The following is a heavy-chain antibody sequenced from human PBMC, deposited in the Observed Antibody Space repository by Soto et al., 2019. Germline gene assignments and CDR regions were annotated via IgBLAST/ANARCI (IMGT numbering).Heavy chain of an antibody. CDR3: ARDGVTTRLHYYYYYMDV. D-gene: IGHD2-21*02. CDR2: IYSGGST. J-gene: IGHJ6*03. CDR1: GFTVSSNY. Sequence: GGSLRLSCAASGFTVSSNYMSWVRQAPGKGLEWVSVIYSGGSTYYADSVKGRFTISRDNSKNTLYLQMNSLRAEDTAVYYCARDGVTTRLHYYYYYMDVWGKGTTVTVSS. V-gene: IGHV3-66*01.